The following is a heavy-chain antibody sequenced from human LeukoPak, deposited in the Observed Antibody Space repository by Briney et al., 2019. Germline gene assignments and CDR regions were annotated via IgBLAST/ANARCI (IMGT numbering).Heavy chain of an antibody. Sequence: PGGSLRLSCAASGFTFSSYSMNWVRQAPGKGLEWVSSISSSSSYIYYADSVKGRFTISRDNAKNSLYLQMNSLRAEDTAVYYCAKDEIAVAYYFDYWGQGTLVTVSS. CDR3: AKDEIAVAYYFDY. D-gene: IGHD6-19*01. CDR1: GFTFSSYS. J-gene: IGHJ4*02. CDR2: ISSSSSYI. V-gene: IGHV3-21*04.